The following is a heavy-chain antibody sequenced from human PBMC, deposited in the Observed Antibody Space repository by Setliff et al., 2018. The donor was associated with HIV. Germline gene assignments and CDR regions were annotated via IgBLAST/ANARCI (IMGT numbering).Heavy chain of an antibody. V-gene: IGHV4-39*01. CDR1: GGSISSSSYY. Sequence: SSETLSLTCTVSGGSISSSSYYWGWIRQPPGKGLEWIGNIYHSGSTYYNPSLKSRVTISVDTSKNQFSLKLSSVTAADTAVYYCAGSIVVVTAAPLTWGQGTLVTVSS. J-gene: IGHJ5*02. CDR3: AGSIVVVTAAPLT. D-gene: IGHD2-21*02. CDR2: IYHSGST.